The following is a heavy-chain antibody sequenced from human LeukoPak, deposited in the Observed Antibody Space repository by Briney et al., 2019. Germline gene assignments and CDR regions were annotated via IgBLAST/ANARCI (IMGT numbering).Heavy chain of an antibody. CDR3: ASLHDYGDSEVGY. CDR2: ISAYNGNT. Sequence: ASVKVSCKASGYTFTSYGISWVRQAPGQGLEWMGWISAYNGNTNYAQKLQGRVTMTRNTSISTAYMELSSLRSEDTAVYYCASLHDYGDSEVGYWGQGTLVTVSS. CDR1: GYTFTSYG. V-gene: IGHV1-18*01. J-gene: IGHJ4*02. D-gene: IGHD4-17*01.